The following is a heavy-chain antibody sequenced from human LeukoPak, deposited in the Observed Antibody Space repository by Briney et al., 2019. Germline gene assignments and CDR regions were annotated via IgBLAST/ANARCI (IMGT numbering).Heavy chain of an antibody. J-gene: IGHJ2*01. D-gene: IGHD3-10*01. CDR3: ARLRSYYGSALVSPHYWYFDL. CDR2: IYYSGST. Sequence: PSETLSLTCTVSGGSISSYYWSWIRQPPGKGLEWIGYIYYSGSTNYNPSLKSRVTISVDTSKNQFSLKLSSVTAADTAVYYCARLRSYYGSALVSPHYWYFDLWGRGTLVTVSS. CDR1: GGSISSYY. V-gene: IGHV4-59*08.